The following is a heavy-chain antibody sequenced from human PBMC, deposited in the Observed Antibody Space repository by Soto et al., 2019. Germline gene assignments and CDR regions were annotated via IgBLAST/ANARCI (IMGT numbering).Heavy chain of an antibody. CDR2: IKQDGSEK. CDR3: ARVRLGDQYYDFWSGYYEVGYFAY. Sequence: EVQLVESGGGLVQPGGSLRLSCAASGFTFSSYWMSWVRQAPGKGLEWVANIKQDGSEKYYVDSVKGRFTISRDNAKNSLYLQMNSLRAEGTAVYYCARVRLGDQYYDFWSGYYEVGYFAYWGQGTLVTVSS. J-gene: IGHJ4*02. V-gene: IGHV3-7*01. CDR1: GFTFSSYW. D-gene: IGHD3-3*01.